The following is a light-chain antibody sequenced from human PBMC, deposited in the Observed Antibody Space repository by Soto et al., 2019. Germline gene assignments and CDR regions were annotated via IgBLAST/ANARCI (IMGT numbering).Light chain of an antibody. CDR1: NSNIGAGSG. J-gene: IGLJ2*01. V-gene: IGLV1-40*01. CDR2: ANT. CDR3: QSFDSSRTGLI. Sequence: QSVLTQPPSVTGAPGQRVTISCTGNNSNIGAGSGVNWYQQFPDKAPKLLIYANTHRPSGVPDRFSGSTSATSASLAITWLQTQDEADYYCQSFDSSRTGLIFGGGTKLTVL.